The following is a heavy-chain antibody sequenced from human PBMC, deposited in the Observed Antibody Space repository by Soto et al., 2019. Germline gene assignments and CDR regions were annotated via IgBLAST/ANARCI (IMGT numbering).Heavy chain of an antibody. V-gene: IGHV1-3*01. CDR2: INAGNGNT. J-gene: IGHJ4*02. CDR3: ERNLIDYDILTGYNMAYYFDY. CDR1: GYTFTSYA. Sequence: QVQLVQSGAEVKKPGASVKVSCKASGYTFTSYAMHWVRQAPGQRLEWMGWINAGNGNTKYSQKFQGRVTITRDTSASKAYMELSSLRSEDTDVYYCERNLIDYDILTGYNMAYYFDYWGQGTLVTVSS. D-gene: IGHD3-9*01.